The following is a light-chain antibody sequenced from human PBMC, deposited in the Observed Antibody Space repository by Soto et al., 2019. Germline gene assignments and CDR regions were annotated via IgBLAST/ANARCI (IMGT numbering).Light chain of an antibody. CDR1: QSVLYSSNNKNY. CDR3: QQYYTTPRT. J-gene: IGKJ1*01. V-gene: IGKV4-1*01. CDR2: WAS. Sequence: DIVMTQSPDSLAVSLGERATINCKSSQSVLYSSNNKNYLAWYQQKPRQPPKLLIYWASTRESGVPDRFSGSGSGTDYTLTISSLQAEDVAVYYYQQYYTTPRTFGQGAKVEI.